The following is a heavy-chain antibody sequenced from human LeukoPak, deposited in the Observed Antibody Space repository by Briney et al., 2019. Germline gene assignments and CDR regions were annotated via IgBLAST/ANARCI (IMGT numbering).Heavy chain of an antibody. Sequence: GGSLRLSCAASGFTFSSYSMNWVRQAPGKGLEWVSYISSSSSTIYYADSVKGRFTISRDNAKNSLYLQMNSLRAEDTAVYYCARDQTPPIVVVPAADFDYWGQGTLVTVSS. CDR3: ARDQTPPIVVVPAADFDY. V-gene: IGHV3-48*01. D-gene: IGHD2-2*01. CDR1: GFTFSSYS. J-gene: IGHJ4*02. CDR2: ISSSSSTI.